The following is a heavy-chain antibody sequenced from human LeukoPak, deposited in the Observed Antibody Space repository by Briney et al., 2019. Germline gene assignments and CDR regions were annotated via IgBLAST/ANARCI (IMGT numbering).Heavy chain of an antibody. Sequence: GGSLRLSCAASGFTFSSYSMNWVRQAPGKGLEWVSSISSSSYIYYADSVKGRFTISRDNAKNSLYLQMNSLRAEDTAVYYCARGLPTLGVYYGMDVWGQGTTVTVSS. CDR3: ARGLPTLGVYYGMDV. J-gene: IGHJ6*02. CDR2: ISSSSYI. CDR1: GFTFSSYS. V-gene: IGHV3-21*01.